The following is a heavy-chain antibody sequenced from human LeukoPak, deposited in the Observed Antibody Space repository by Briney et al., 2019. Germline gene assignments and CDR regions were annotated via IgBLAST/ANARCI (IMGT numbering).Heavy chain of an antibody. CDR1: GFTFRSYA. CDR2: ISYDGSNK. J-gene: IGHJ4*02. V-gene: IGHV3-30-3*01. CDR3: ARDRDYGDFSFDY. D-gene: IGHD4-17*01. Sequence: GGSLRLSCAASGFTFRSYAMHWVRQAPGKGLEWVAVISYDGSNKYYADSVKGRFTISRDNSKNTLYLQMNSLRAEDTAVYYCARDRDYGDFSFDYWGQGTLVTVSS.